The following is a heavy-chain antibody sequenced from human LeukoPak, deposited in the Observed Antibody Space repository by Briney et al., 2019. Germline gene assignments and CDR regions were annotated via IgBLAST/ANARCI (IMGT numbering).Heavy chain of an antibody. CDR1: GFTFSSYD. V-gene: IGHV3-13*01. CDR2: IGTAGDT. J-gene: IGHJ6*02. D-gene: IGHD2-2*01. CDR3: ARDSDCSSTSCPEYYGMDV. Sequence: GGSLRLSCAASGFTFSSYDMHWVRQATGKGLEWVSAIGTAGDTYYPGSVKGRFTISRENAKNTLYLQMNSLRAEDTAVYYCARDSDCSSTSCPEYYGMDVWGQGTTVTVSS.